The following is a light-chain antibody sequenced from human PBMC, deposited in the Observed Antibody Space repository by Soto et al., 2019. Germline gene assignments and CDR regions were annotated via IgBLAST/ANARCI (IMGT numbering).Light chain of an antibody. CDR2: GAS. CDR3: QRYGTSPT. CDR1: QSVSSSY. Sequence: EIVLTQSPGTLSLSPGERATLSCRASQSVSSSYLAWYQQKPGQAPRLLIYGASSRATGIPDRFSGSGSGTVFSLTIRRLEPEVYAAYYCQRYGTSPTFGQGTKLEIK. V-gene: IGKV3-20*01. J-gene: IGKJ2*01.